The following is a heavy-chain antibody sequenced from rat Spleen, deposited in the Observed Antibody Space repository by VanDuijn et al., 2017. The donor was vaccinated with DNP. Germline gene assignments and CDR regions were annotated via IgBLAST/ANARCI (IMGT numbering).Heavy chain of an antibody. J-gene: IGHJ2*01. Sequence: EVQLVETGGGLVQPGRSLKLSCAASGFTFRDYYMAWVRQAPTKGLEWVACMSPTTRSSYYRDSVRGRFTVSRDDSTSTLYLQMDSLRSEDTATYYCTRGGTYYFDYWGQGVLVTVSS. CDR3: TRGGTYYFDY. V-gene: IGHV5-27*01. CDR1: GFTFRDYY. CDR2: MSPTTRSS. D-gene: IGHD4-3*01.